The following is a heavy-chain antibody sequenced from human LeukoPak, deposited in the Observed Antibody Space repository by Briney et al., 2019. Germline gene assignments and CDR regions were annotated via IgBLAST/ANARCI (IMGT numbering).Heavy chain of an antibody. CDR1: GFTFSNAW. CDR2: TVSRGTT. CDR3: AKCSTSAYTTGWCNWIDP. Sequence: PGGSLRLSCATSGFTFSNAWMSWARQAPGKGLEWVSSTVSRGTTQYADSVKGRFTVSRDTSKNTLYLQMNSLRADDTAVYYCAKCSTSAYTTGWCNWIDPWGQGTLVTVSS. V-gene: IGHV3-23*01. D-gene: IGHD6-19*01. J-gene: IGHJ5*02.